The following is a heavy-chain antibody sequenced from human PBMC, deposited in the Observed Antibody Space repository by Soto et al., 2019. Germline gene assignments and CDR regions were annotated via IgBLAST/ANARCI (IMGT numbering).Heavy chain of an antibody. CDR1: GGSLSGYY. D-gene: IGHD5-12*01. CDR2: IKGGGYT. V-gene: IGHV4-34*01. CDR3: ARGQEGVVATH. Sequence: QVQLQQWGAGLLKPSETLSLNCAVYGGSLSGYYWSWIRQPPGRGLEWIWEIKGGGYTNYSPSLMRRPTISSETSNNQFSLRLNSVTAADTGVYYCARGQEGVVATHWDQGALVTVSS. J-gene: IGHJ4*02.